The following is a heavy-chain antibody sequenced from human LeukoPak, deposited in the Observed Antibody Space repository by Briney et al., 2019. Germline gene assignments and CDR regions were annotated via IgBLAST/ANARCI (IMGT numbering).Heavy chain of an antibody. V-gene: IGHV4-31*03. D-gene: IGHD5-12*01. CDR1: GGSISSGGYY. CDR3: AREVSGGYDLDQVFVY. Sequence: KASETLSLTCTVSGGSISSGGYYWSWIRQHPGKGLEWIGYIYYSGSTYYNPSLKSRVTISVDTSKNQFSLKLSSVTAADTAVYYCAREVSGGYDLDQVFVYWGQGTLVTVSS. J-gene: IGHJ4*02. CDR2: IYYSGST.